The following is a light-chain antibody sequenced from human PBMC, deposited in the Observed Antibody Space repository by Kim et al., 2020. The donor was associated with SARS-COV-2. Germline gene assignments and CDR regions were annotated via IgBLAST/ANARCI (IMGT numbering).Light chain of an antibody. CDR3: QQANSFPR. CDR2: AAC. Sequence: SESVGVRVTITWRASQGISSWLAWYQQNPGKAPKLLIYAACSLQSGVPSRFSGSGSGTDFTLTISSLQSEDFATYYCQQANSFPRFGQGTRLEIK. V-gene: IGKV1-12*01. CDR1: QGISSW. J-gene: IGKJ5*01.